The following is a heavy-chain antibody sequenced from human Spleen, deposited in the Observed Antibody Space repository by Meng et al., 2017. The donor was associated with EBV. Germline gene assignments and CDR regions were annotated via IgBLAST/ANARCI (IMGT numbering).Heavy chain of an antibody. CDR3: ARGRTTMGNY. J-gene: IGHJ4*02. D-gene: IGHD1-14*01. V-gene: IGHV4-34*01. CDR2: IIHTGGT. Sequence: QVQLHQWGAGLLKPSETLSLTCAVYGTSFTGYYWTWIRQPPGKGLEWVGEIIHTGGTHYNPSLKSRVTISLDTSKNQFSLKVRSVTAADTGIHFCARGRTTMGNYWGQGTLVTVSS. CDR1: GTSFTGYY.